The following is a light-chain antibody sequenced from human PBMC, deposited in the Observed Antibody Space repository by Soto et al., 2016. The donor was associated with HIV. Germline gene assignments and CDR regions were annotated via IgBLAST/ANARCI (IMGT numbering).Light chain of an antibody. CDR3: QLWASEVV. V-gene: IGLV3-21*03. J-gene: IGLJ2*01. CDR1: NIGSKS. Sequence: SYELTQPPSVSVAPGKTANITCGGDNIGSKSVHWYQQKPGQAPVLVVYDDRDRLSGIPERFSGSNSGNTATLTISRVEAGDEADYYCQLWASEVVFGGGTKLTVL. CDR2: DDR.